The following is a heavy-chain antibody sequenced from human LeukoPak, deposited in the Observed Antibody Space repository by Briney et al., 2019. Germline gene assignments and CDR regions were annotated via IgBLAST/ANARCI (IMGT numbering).Heavy chain of an antibody. CDR2: INHSGST. D-gene: IGHD6-13*01. V-gene: IGHV4-34*01. Sequence: SETLSLTCAVYGGSFSGYYWSWIRQPPGNGLEWIGEINHSGSTNYNPSLKSRVTISVDTSKNQFSLKLSSVTAADTAVYYCARLVHGGRVISSWYVNYWGQGTLVTVSS. CDR1: GGSFSGYY. CDR3: ARLVHGGRVISSWYVNY. J-gene: IGHJ4*02.